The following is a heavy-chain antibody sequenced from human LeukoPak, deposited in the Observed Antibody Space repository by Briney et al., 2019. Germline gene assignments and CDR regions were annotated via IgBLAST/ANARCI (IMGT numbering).Heavy chain of an antibody. Sequence: LSETLSLTCAVYGGSFSGYYWSWIRQPPGKGLEWIGEINHSGSTNYNPSLKSRVTISVDTSKNQFSLKLSSVTAADTAVYYCASLLIGYCTNDVCKPNWFDPGAQGNLVTVSS. D-gene: IGHD2-8*01. CDR2: INHSGST. CDR3: ASLLIGYCTNDVCKPNWFDP. J-gene: IGHJ5*02. V-gene: IGHV4-34*01. CDR1: GGSFSGYY.